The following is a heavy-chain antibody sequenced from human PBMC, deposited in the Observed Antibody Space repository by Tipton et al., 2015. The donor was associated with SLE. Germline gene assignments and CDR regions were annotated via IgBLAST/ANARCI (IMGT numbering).Heavy chain of an antibody. V-gene: IGHV4-39*01. D-gene: IGHD2-2*01. CDR1: GGSMSSSHDF. CDR2: MFYGDSGSA. J-gene: IGHJ5*02. Sequence: TLSLTCTVSGGSMSSSHDFWGWIRQPPGKGLQWIGTMFYGDSGSAYYSPSLKSRVTISLDTSKNQFSLKLNSVTAADTAVYYCARLRGGHITVVPGTANWFDPWGQGTLVTVSS. CDR3: ARLRGGHITVVPGTANWFDP.